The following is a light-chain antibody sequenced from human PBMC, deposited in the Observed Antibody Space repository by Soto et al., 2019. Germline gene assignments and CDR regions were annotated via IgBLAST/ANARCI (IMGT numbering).Light chain of an antibody. J-gene: IGKJ5*01. Sequence: EIVLTQSPGTLSLSPGERATLSCRASQSVRRNYLAWFQKKPGQAPRLLLYAASTRATGIPDKFGGSGSGTVFILTSSMLQPEYFAVYCCQQYFTSPITFGQVTRLEIK. CDR1: QSVRRNY. V-gene: IGKV3-20*01. CDR2: AAS. CDR3: QQYFTSPIT.